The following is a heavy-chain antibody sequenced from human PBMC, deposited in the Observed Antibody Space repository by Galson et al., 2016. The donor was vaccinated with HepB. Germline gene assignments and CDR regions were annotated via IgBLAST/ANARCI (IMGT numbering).Heavy chain of an antibody. J-gene: IGHJ4*02. V-gene: IGHV3-30*03. Sequence: SLRLSCAGSGFLLRSYGMHWVRQAPGKGLEWVAADSMDGRRKFYSDSVKGRFTISRDNSNNLLFLQMSSLTEDDTAVYYCARRHEYCPPVGCSVDYWGQGTLVSVSS. CDR2: DSMDGRRK. CDR1: GFLLRSYG. D-gene: IGHD2/OR15-2a*01. CDR3: ARRHEYCPPVGCSVDY.